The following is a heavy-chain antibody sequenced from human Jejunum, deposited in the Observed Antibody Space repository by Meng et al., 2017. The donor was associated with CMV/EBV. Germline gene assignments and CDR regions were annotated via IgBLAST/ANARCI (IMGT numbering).Heavy chain of an antibody. J-gene: IGHJ4*02. Sequence: GFTFSNNNMNWVRQAAGKGLEWVSSISSSSTDIYYADSLKGRFTISRDNAKNSLYLQMNSLRAEDTAVYYCAGVGLGCSGGSCYLYWGQGTLVTVSS. CDR2: ISSSSTDI. CDR3: AGVGLGCSGGSCYLY. D-gene: IGHD2-15*01. V-gene: IGHV3-21*01. CDR1: GFTFSNNN.